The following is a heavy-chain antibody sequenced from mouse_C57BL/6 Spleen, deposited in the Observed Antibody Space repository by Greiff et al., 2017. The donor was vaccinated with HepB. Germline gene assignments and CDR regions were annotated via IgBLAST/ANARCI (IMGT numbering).Heavy chain of an antibody. CDR3: ARLYDYGY. D-gene: IGHD2-4*01. Sequence: VKLQQPGAELVRPGTSVKLSCKASGYTFTSYWMHWVKQRPGQGLEWIGVIDPSDSYTNYNQKFKGKATLTVDTSSSTAYMQLSSLTSEDSAVYYCARLYDYGYWGQGTTLTVSS. CDR1: GYTFTSYW. J-gene: IGHJ2*01. V-gene: IGHV1-59*01. CDR2: IDPSDSYT.